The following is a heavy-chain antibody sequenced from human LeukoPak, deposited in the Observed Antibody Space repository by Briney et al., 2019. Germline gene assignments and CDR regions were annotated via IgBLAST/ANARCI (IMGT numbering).Heavy chain of an antibody. CDR1: GFTFSSYA. D-gene: IGHD3-10*01. CDR2: ISGSGGST. V-gene: IGHV3-23*01. J-gene: IGHJ6*02. Sequence: GGSLRLSCAASGFTFSSYAMSWVRQAPGKGLEWVSAISGSGGSTYYADSVKGRFTISRDNSKNTLYLQMNSLRAEDTAVYYCAKLEYGSGSYHRYYYYGMDVWGQGTTVTVSS. CDR3: AKLEYGSGSYHRYYYYGMDV.